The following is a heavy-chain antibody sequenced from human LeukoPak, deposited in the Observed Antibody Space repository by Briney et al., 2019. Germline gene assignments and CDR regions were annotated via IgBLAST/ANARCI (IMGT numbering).Heavy chain of an antibody. Sequence: ASVKVSCKASGYTFTSYDINWVRQATGQGLEWMGWMNPNSGNTGYAQKFQGRVTMTRNTSISTAYMELSSLRSEDTAVYYCARGARNRWGHGYYYYMDVWGKGPTVTIS. V-gene: IGHV1-8*01. CDR2: MNPNSGNT. CDR1: GYTFTSYD. D-gene: IGHD4-23*01. J-gene: IGHJ6*03. CDR3: ARGARNRWGHGYYYYMDV.